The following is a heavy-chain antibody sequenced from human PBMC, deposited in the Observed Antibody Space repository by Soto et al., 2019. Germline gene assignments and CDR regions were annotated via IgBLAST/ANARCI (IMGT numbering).Heavy chain of an antibody. CDR2: VIPILGQA. D-gene: IGHD1-26*01. CDR1: GGTFSSYV. CDR3: ARVGGVGAPPGTDF. Sequence: QLVQSGAEVKKPGSSVKISCKASGGTFSSYVISWLRQAPAQGLEWMGGVIPILGQAYYAPNLQGRVTITADDSTRTAYMELNRLTSADTAVYFCARVGGVGAPPGTDFWGQGTLVTVSS. V-gene: IGHV1-69*01. J-gene: IGHJ4*02.